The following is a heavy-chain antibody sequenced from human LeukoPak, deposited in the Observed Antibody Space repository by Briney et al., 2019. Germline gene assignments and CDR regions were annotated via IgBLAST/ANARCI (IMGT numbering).Heavy chain of an antibody. CDR2: MYAGDGGA. J-gene: IGHJ4*02. V-gene: IGHV3-53*01. CDR3: AKAMSTDHYDSRGFYRVDFDS. Sequence: PGGSLRLSCAASGFTVTYTYMSWVRQTPGKGLEWVSVMYAGDGGAYYADSVKGRFIISRDNSKSTLYLQLSSLRAEDTAVYYCAKAMSTDHYDSRGFYRVDFDSWGQGTLVTVSS. CDR1: GFTVTYTY. D-gene: IGHD3-22*01.